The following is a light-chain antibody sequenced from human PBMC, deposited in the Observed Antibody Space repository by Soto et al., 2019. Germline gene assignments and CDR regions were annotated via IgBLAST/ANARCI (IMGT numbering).Light chain of an antibody. CDR3: CSYAGSSTFYV. CDR2: EGS. CDR1: SSDVGSYNL. Sequence: QSVLTQPASVSGSPGQSITISCTGTSSDVGSYNLVSWYQQHPGKAPKLMIYEGSKRPSGVSNRFSGSKSGSTASLTISGLQAEGQADSYCCSYAGSSTFYVFGTGTTVTVL. J-gene: IGLJ1*01. V-gene: IGLV2-23*01.